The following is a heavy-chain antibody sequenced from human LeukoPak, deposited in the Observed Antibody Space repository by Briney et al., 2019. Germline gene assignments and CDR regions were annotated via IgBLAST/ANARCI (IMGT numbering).Heavy chain of an antibody. D-gene: IGHD1-26*01. J-gene: IGHJ6*03. V-gene: IGHV4-59*08. Sequence: SETLSLTCTVSGDSIGGYYGSWIRQSPGKGLEWIGHIYYTGSTNYNPSLKNRVTISIDTSKNQFSLKLSSVTAADTAVYYCASSQWDYYYMDVWGKGITVTVSS. CDR3: ASSQWDYYYMDV. CDR1: GDSIGGYY. CDR2: IYYTGST.